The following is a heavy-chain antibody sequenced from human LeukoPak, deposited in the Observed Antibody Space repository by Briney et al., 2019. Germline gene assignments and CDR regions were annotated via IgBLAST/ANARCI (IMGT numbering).Heavy chain of an antibody. Sequence: ASVKVSCKASGYTFTGYYMHWVRQAPGQGLEWMGWINPNSGGTNYAQKFQGRVTMTRDTSISTAYMELSRLRSDDTAVYYCASQEMATIAYHFDYWGQGTLVTASS. D-gene: IGHD5-24*01. V-gene: IGHV1-2*02. J-gene: IGHJ4*02. CDR2: INPNSGGT. CDR3: ASQEMATIAYHFDY. CDR1: GYTFTGYY.